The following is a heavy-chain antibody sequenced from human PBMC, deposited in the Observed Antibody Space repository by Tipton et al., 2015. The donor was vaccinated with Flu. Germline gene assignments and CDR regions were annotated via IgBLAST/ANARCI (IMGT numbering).Heavy chain of an antibody. J-gene: IGHJ4*02. CDR3: ARSNYYGSGAYGGDFDH. CDR1: GYSFISYW. D-gene: IGHD3-10*01. V-gene: IGHV5-51*01. CDR2: IYPRASDT. Sequence: QLVQSGAEVKKPGESLKISCKASGYSFISYWFVWVRQVPGKGLEYMGIIYPRASDTRYSPSFQGQVSISADKSISTAYLQWSSLKASDTAIYYCARSNYYGSGAYGGDFDHWGQGTQVIVSS.